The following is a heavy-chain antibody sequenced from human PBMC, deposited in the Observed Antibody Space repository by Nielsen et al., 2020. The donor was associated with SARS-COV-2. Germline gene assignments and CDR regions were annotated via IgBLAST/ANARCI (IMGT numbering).Heavy chain of an antibody. J-gene: IGHJ4*02. V-gene: IGHV1-18*04. Sequence: ASVKVSCKASGYTFTGYYMHWVRQAPGQGLEWMGWISAYNGNTNYAQKLQGRVTMTTDTSTSTAYMELRSLRSDDTAVYYCARDSPPLGDYWGQGTLVTVSS. CDR2: ISAYNGNT. CDR1: GYTFTGYY. D-gene: IGHD3-16*01. CDR3: ARDSPPLGDY.